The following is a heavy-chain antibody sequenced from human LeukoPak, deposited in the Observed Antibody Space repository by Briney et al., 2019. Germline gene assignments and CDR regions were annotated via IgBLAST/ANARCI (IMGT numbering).Heavy chain of an antibody. D-gene: IGHD1-14*01. Sequence: ASETLSLTCTVSGGSISSSSYYWGWIRQPPGKGLEWIGSIYYSGSTYYNPSLKSRVTISVDTSKNQFSLKLSSVTAADTAVYYCARHPRKKGSRYYYYYMDVWGKGTTVTVSS. V-gene: IGHV4-39*01. CDR2: IYYSGST. J-gene: IGHJ6*03. CDR3: ARHPRKKGSRYYYYYMDV. CDR1: GGSISSSSYY.